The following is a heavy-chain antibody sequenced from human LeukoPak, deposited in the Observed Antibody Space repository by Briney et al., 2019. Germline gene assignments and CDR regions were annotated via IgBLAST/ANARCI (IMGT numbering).Heavy chain of an antibody. Sequence: GASVKVSCKASGYTFTSYGISWVRQAPGQGLEWMGWISAYNGNTNYAQKLQGRVTMTTDTSTSTAYMELRSLRSDDTAVYYCARDETYYYDSSGCYVGIFDYWGQGTLVTVSS. CDR3: ARDETYYYDSSGCYVGIFDY. J-gene: IGHJ4*02. V-gene: IGHV1-18*01. D-gene: IGHD3-22*01. CDR1: GYTFTSYG. CDR2: ISAYNGNT.